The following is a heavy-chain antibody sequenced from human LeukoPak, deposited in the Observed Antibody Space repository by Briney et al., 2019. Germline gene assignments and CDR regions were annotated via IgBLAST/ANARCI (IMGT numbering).Heavy chain of an antibody. J-gene: IGHJ4*02. CDR3: ARGRPTGASRRFVVQ. V-gene: IGHV3-21*06. CDR1: GFTFGSYS. D-gene: IGHD2-15*01. CDR2: MSSGGTYI. Sequence: GGSLRLSCAASGFTFGSYSMTWVRQAPGKGLEWVSSMSSGGTYIYYADSVRGRFTISRDNAKNSLYLLMNSLRVDDTAVYYCARGRPTGASRRFVVQWGQGTLVTVSS.